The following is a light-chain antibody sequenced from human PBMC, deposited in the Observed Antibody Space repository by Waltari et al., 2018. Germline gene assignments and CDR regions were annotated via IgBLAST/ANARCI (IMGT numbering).Light chain of an antibody. J-gene: IGKJ4*01. CDR3: QQYDISPLT. CDR2: GAS. V-gene: IGKV3-20*01. Sequence: IVLTQSPGTLSLSPGERATLACRASQTVRTTYLAWYQQKPGQAPTILIYGASSRAPGIPDRFSGSGAGTDFSLTISSLEPEDFAVYYCQQYDISPLTFGGGTKVEIK. CDR1: QTVRTTY.